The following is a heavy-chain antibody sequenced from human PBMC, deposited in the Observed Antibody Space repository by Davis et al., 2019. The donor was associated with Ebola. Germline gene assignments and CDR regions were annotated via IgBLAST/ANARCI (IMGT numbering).Heavy chain of an antibody. D-gene: IGHD3-16*01. CDR2: ISYDGSNQ. Sequence: GESLKISCVASGFTFSIYTLHWVRQAPGKGLEWVAVISYDGSNQYYADSVKGRFTISRDNSKNTLYLQMNSLRIEDTSVYYCARDLTFGGQLGPGDYWGQGTPVTVSS. J-gene: IGHJ4*02. CDR3: ARDLTFGGQLGPGDY. V-gene: IGHV3-30-3*01. CDR1: GFTFSIYT.